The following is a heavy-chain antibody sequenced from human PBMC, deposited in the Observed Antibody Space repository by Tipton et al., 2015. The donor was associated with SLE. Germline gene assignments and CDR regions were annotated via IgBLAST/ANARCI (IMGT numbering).Heavy chain of an antibody. D-gene: IGHD2-15*01. Sequence: TLSLTCIVSDDSLRSISFQWDWIRQSPGKGLEWIGTISHSGDTHYNPSLKSRVTLSVDTSQSQFSVKLTSVTAADTAVYYCARRVHGWFFDSWGQGTLVTVSS. CDR1: DDSLRSISFQ. CDR2: ISHSGDT. J-gene: IGHJ4*02. CDR3: ARRVHGWFFDS. V-gene: IGHV4-39*07.